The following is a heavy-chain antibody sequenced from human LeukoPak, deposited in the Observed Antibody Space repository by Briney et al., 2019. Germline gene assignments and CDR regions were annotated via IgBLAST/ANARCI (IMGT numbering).Heavy chain of an antibody. CDR3: ARRLFYYDSSVQWAAFDY. CDR1: GGSFSGYY. V-gene: IGHV4-34*01. D-gene: IGHD3-22*01. CDR2: INHSGST. Sequence: SETLSLTCAVYGGSFSGYYWSWIRQPPGKGLEWIGEINHSGSTNYNPSLKSRVTISVDTSKNQFSLKLSSVTAADTAVYYCARRLFYYDSSVQWAAFDYWGQGTLVTVSS. J-gene: IGHJ4*02.